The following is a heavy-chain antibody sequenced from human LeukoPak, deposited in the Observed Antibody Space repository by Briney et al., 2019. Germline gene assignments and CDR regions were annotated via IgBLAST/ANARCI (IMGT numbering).Heavy chain of an antibody. J-gene: IGHJ3*01. V-gene: IGHV4-59*08. CDR2: IYNSANT. D-gene: IGHD3-22*01. Sequence: SETLSLTCSVSGDSISSSYWSSIRQPPGKGLEWIGNIYNSANTNYNPPLQRRVTMSVDTSKSQFSLQLTSVSAADAAVYYCARRFSSRSDGNGYYYGHDAFDVWGQGTLVTVSS. CDR1: GDSISSSY. CDR3: ARRFSSRSDGNGYYYGHDAFDV.